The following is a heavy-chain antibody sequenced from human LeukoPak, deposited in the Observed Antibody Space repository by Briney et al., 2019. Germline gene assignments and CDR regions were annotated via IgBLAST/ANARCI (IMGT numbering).Heavy chain of an antibody. CDR3: ARAESVVPAASYYYYGMDV. V-gene: IGHV5-10-1*01. D-gene: IGHD2-2*01. CDR1: GSSFTSYW. J-gene: IGHJ6*04. CDR2: IDPSDSYT. Sequence: GESLQISCQGSGSSFTSYWISWVRQMPGKGLEWMGRIDPSDSYTNYSPSFQGHVTISADKSISTAYLQWSSLKASDTAMYYCARAESVVPAASYYYYGMDVWGKGTTVTVSS.